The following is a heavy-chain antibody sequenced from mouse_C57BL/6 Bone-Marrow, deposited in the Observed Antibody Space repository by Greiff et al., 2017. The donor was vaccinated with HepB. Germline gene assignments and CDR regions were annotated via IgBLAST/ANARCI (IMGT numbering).Heavy chain of an antibody. D-gene: IGHD1-1*01. CDR1: GFTFSSYS. V-gene: IGHV5-4*01. Sequence: EVQLVESGGGLVKPGGSLQLSFAASGFTFSSYSLSLVCPTPEKRLGWVATISDCGSYTYYPDNVKGRFTISRDNAKNNLYLQMSHLKSEDTAMYYCARVVYYGDYAMDYWGQGTSVTVSS. J-gene: IGHJ4*01. CDR3: ARVVYYGDYAMDY. CDR2: ISDCGSYT.